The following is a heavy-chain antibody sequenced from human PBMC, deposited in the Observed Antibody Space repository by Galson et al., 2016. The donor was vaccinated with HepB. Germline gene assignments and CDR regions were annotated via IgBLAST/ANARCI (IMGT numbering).Heavy chain of an antibody. J-gene: IGHJ4*02. D-gene: IGHD1-7*01. V-gene: IGHV5-51*01. CDR1: GYIFNRYW. CDR3: VRGGDAYGSNWYYTYFDS. CDR2: IYPGDSDT. Sequence: QSGAEVKKPAESLKISCQGSGYIFNRYWIGWVRQMPGKGLEWMGIIYPGDSDTSYSPSFGGQVTISADKSISTAYLQWSSLQASDTAMYFCVRGGDAYGSNWYYTYFDSWGQGTFVTVSS.